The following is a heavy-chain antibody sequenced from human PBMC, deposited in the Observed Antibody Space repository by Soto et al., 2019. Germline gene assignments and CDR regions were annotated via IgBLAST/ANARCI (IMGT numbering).Heavy chain of an antibody. Sequence: LRLSCAASGFTFSSYGMHWVRQAPGKGLEWVAVISYDGSNKYYADSVKGRFTISRDNSKNTLYLQMNSLRAEDTAVYYCAKDPVRMLRYFDWPRGGWFDPWGQGTLVTVSS. V-gene: IGHV3-30*18. D-gene: IGHD3-9*01. J-gene: IGHJ5*02. CDR1: GFTFSSYG. CDR3: AKDPVRMLRYFDWPRGGWFDP. CDR2: ISYDGSNK.